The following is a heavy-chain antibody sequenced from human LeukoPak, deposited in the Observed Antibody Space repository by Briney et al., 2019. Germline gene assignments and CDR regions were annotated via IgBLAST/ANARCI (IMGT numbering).Heavy chain of an antibody. CDR2: IIPIFGIA. CDR1: GGTFSSYA. D-gene: IGHD4-17*01. J-gene: IGHJ5*02. CDR3: ASYGYGDYQNNNWCDP. V-gene: IGHV1-69*04. Sequence: GASVKVSCKPSGGTFSSYAISWVRQAPGQGLEWMGRIIPIFGIANYAQKFQGRVTITADKSTSTAYIELSSLRSEDTAVYYCASYGYGDYQNNNWCDPWGQGTRVTVSS.